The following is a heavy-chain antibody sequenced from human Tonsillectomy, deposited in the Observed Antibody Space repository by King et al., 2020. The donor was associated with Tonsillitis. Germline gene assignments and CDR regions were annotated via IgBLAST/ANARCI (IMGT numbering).Heavy chain of an antibody. J-gene: IGHJ3*02. V-gene: IGHV3-30*18. Sequence: VQLVESGGGVVQPGRSLRLSCAASGFTFSSYGMHWVRQAPGKGLEWVAVISYDGSNKYYADSVKGRFTISRDNSKNTLYLQMNSLRAEDTAVYYCAKDLPPLAPGHDYGGDAFDIWGQGTMVTVSS. CDR2: ISYDGSNK. D-gene: IGHD4-23*01. CDR3: AKDLPPLAPGHDYGGDAFDI. CDR1: GFTFSSYG.